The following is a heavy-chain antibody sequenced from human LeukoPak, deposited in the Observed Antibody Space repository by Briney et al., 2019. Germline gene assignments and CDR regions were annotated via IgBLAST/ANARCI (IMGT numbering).Heavy chain of an antibody. D-gene: IGHD3-22*01. CDR2: ISFDGSNK. J-gene: IGHJ4*02. CDR3: ARDPYDSSWGLCYFDY. CDR1: EFTFSTYG. V-gene: IGHV3-30*03. Sequence: PGGSLRLSCAASEFTFSTYGMHWVRQAPGKGLEWVAFISFDGSNKYYADSVEGRLTISRDNPKNTLYLQMNSLRTEDTAVYYCARDPYDSSWGLCYFDYWGQGNLVTVSS.